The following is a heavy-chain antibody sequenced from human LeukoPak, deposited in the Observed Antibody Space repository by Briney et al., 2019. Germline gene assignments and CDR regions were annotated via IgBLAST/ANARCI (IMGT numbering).Heavy chain of an antibody. Sequence: GGSLRLSCATSGFTFSNHAMHWVRQATGKGLEWVSAIGTAGDTFYPGSVKGRFTISRENAKNSLSLQMNSLRAEDTAVYYCVRQQTPHGNFDYWGQGTLITVSS. D-gene: IGHD1-26*01. V-gene: IGHV3-13*01. CDR3: VRQQTPHGNFDY. J-gene: IGHJ4*02. CDR2: IGTAGDT. CDR1: GFTFSNHA.